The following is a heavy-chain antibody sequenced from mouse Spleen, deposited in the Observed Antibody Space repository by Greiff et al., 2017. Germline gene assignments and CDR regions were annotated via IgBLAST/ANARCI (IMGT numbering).Heavy chain of an antibody. V-gene: IGHV1-42*01. J-gene: IGHJ1*03. CDR2: INPSTGGT. CDR3: ARVCNWYFDV. Sequence: EVQLQQSGPELVKPGASVKISCKASGYSFTGYYMNWVKQSPEKSLEWIGEINPSTGGTTYNQKFKAKATLTVDKSSSTAYMQLKSLTSEDSAVYYCARVCNWYFDVWGTGTTVTVSS. CDR1: GYSFTGYY.